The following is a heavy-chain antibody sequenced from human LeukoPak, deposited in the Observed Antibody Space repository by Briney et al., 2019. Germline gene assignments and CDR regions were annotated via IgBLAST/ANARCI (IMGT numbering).Heavy chain of an antibody. J-gene: IGHJ4*02. Sequence: SVKVSCKASGGTFSSYAISWVRQAPGQGLEWMGGIIRIFGTANYTQKFQGRVSITTDESTSTAYIWLSSLRSEDTAVYHCARTRLGLRHFDYWGQGTLVTVSS. D-gene: IGHD1-7*01. CDR3: ARTRLGLRHFDY. CDR2: IIRIFGTA. V-gene: IGHV1-69*05. CDR1: GGTFSSYA.